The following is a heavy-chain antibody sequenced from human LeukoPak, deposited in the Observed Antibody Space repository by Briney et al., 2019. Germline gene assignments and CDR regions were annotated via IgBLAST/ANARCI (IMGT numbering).Heavy chain of an antibody. J-gene: IGHJ4*02. CDR2: IRTRGTTI. CDR1: GFTFSYYY. D-gene: IGHD6-13*01. Sequence: PGRSMRLACAASGFTFSYYYMSWIRQAAERGLGWVSYIRTRGTTIYYAGSVKGRFTISRDNAKNTLYLQMNSLRAEDTAVYYCARGGYVTGSSGWYKIHNWGQGTLVTVSS. CDR3: ARGGYVTGSSGWYKIHN. V-gene: IGHV3-11*04.